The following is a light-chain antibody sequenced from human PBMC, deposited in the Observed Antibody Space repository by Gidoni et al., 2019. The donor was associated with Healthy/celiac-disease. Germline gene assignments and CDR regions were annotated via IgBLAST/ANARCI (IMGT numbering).Light chain of an antibody. V-gene: IGKV1-39*01. Sequence: IQMTQSPSSLSASVGDRVTIPCRASQSISSYLNWYQQKPGKAPKLLIYAASSLQSGVSSRFSGSGSETDFTLTISSLQPEDFATYYCQQSYSTPRTFGQGTKVEIK. CDR1: QSISSY. CDR2: AAS. J-gene: IGKJ1*01. CDR3: QQSYSTPRT.